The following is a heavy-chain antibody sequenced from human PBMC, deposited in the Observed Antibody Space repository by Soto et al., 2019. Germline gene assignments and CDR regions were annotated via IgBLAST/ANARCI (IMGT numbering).Heavy chain of an antibody. V-gene: IGHV4-4*02. CDR2: IYHSGST. CDR3: AREDRITGTTYYFDY. CDR1: GGSISSSNW. J-gene: IGHJ4*02. D-gene: IGHD1-20*01. Sequence: SETLSLTCAVSGGSISSSNWGSWVRQPPGKGLEWIGEIYHSGSTNYNPSLKSRVTISVDKSKNQFSLKLSSVTAADTAVYYCAREDRITGTTYYFDYWGQGTLVTVSS.